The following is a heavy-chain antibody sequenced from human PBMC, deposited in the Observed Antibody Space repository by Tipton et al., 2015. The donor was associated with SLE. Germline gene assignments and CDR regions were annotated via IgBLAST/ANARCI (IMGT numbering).Heavy chain of an antibody. CDR2: IYSSRIT. Sequence: TLSLTCTVSGGSLSNYYWTWIRQPAGKGLEYIGLIYSSRITNCNPSLKSRVTMSVDTSKTQFSLRLTSVTAADTAVYYCAKFFGQPYNWFDPWGQGTLVTVSS. D-gene: IGHD3-3*01. CDR1: GGSLSNYY. V-gene: IGHV4-4*07. CDR3: AKFFGQPYNWFDP. J-gene: IGHJ5*02.